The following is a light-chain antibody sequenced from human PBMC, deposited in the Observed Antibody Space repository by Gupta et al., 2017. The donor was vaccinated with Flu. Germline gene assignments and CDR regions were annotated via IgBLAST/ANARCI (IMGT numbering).Light chain of an antibody. Sequence: QPVVTQAPSFSVSPGGTVTLTCGLSSDSVSTSYYPSWYQHSPGQAPRTLIYHKSTRGAGVPGRFSGSISGSTAALTITGAEEDEESDYYCMSDRGRDIWVFGGGTKLTVL. CDR3: MSDRGRDIWV. CDR2: HKS. CDR1: SDSVSTSYY. J-gene: IGLJ3*02. V-gene: IGLV8-61*01.